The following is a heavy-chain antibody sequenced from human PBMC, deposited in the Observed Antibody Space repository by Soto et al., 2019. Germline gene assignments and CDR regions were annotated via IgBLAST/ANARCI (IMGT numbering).Heavy chain of an antibody. D-gene: IGHD6-19*01. CDR2: ISGSGGTT. Sequence: GGSLILSCAASGFTFKNYALNWVRQAPGRGLEWVSAISGSGGTTYYADFVKGRFTISRDNSKNTLFLQVNSLRAEDTAVYYCAKDREYAAGISHIDSWGQGTQVTVSS. CDR1: GFTFKNYA. CDR3: AKDREYAAGISHIDS. V-gene: IGHV3-23*01. J-gene: IGHJ4*02.